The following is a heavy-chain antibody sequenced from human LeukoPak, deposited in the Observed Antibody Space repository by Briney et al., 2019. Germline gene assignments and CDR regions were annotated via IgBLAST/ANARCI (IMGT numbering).Heavy chain of an antibody. CDR3: ARAPSPGGRPYYFDY. Sequence: GGSLRLSCAASGFTFSSYSMNWVRQAPGKGLEWVSSISSSSSYIYYADSVKGRFTISRDNAKNSLYLQMNSLRAEDTAVYYCARAPSPGGRPYYFDYWGQGTLVTVSS. V-gene: IGHV3-21*01. CDR1: GFTFSSYS. CDR2: ISSSSSYI. J-gene: IGHJ4*02. D-gene: IGHD4-23*01.